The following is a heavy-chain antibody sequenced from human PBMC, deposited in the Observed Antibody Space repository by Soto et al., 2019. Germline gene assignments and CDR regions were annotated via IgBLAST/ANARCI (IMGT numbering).Heavy chain of an antibody. CDR3: AKDQVVAATRYGMDV. J-gene: IGHJ6*02. CDR1: GFTFSSYA. V-gene: IGHV3-23*01. Sequence: GGSLRLSCAASGFTFSSYAMSWVRQAPGKGLEWVSAISGSGGSTYYADSVKGRFTISRDNSKNTLYLQMNSLRAEDTAVYYWAKDQVVAATRYGMDVWGQGTTVTVSS. CDR2: ISGSGGST. D-gene: IGHD2-15*01.